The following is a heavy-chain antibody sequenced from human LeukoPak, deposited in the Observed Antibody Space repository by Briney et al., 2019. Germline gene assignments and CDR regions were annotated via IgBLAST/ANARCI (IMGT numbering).Heavy chain of an antibody. CDR3: AKVSGSYFSYYYMDV. D-gene: IGHD1-26*01. Sequence: GGSPRLSCAASGFTFSSCGMHWVRQAPGKGLEWVAVISYDGSNKYYADSVKGRFTISRDNSKNTLYLQMSSLRAEDTAVYYCAKVSGSYFSYYYMDVWGKGTTVTVSS. CDR2: ISYDGSNK. V-gene: IGHV3-30*18. J-gene: IGHJ6*03. CDR1: GFTFSSCG.